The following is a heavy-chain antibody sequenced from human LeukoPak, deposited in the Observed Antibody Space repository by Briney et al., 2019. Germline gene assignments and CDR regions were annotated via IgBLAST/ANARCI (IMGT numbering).Heavy chain of an antibody. CDR1: GYTFTSYG. CDR2: ISTYNGNT. CDR3: ARVLRGHPFDY. V-gene: IGHV1-18*01. Sequence: GASVKVSCKASGYTFTSYGISLLRQAPAQGLELMGWISTYNGNTNYAQKLQGRVTMTTDTSTSTAYMELRSLRSDDTAVYYCARVLRGHPFDYWGQGTLVTVSS. J-gene: IGHJ4*02.